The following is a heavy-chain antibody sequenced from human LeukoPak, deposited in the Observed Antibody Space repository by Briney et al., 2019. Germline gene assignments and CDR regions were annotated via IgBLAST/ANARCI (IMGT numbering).Heavy chain of an antibody. CDR1: GFTFGDYA. CDR3: SREWLLRWPGDY. CDR2: IRSKVYGGTA. V-gene: IGHV3-49*04. Sequence: GGSLRLSCRASGFTFGDYAMTWVRQGPGKGLEWVGFIRSKVYGGTAEYAASVKGRFTISRDDSRSIVYLQMNSLKTEDTAVCYCSREWLLRWPGDYWGQGTLVTVSS. J-gene: IGHJ4*02. D-gene: IGHD3-22*01.